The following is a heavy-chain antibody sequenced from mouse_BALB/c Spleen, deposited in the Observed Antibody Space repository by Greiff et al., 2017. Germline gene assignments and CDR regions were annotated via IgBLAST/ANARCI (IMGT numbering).Heavy chain of an antibody. Sequence: VQVQQSGAELVRPGASVTLSCKASGYTFNDYEMHWVKQTPVHGLEWIGAIDPATGGTAYNQKFKGKATLTADKSSTTAYMELRSLPSEDSAVYYCSGRYGAYYAMDYWGQGTPVTVSA. CDR1: GYTFNDYE. CDR3: SGRYGAYYAMDY. J-gene: IGHJ4*01. D-gene: IGHD1-1*02. CDR2: IDPATGGT. V-gene: IGHV1-15*01.